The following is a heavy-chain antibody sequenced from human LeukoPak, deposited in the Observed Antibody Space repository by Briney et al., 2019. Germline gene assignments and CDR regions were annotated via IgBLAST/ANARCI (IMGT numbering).Heavy chain of an antibody. J-gene: IGHJ4*02. D-gene: IGHD1-26*01. CDR1: GVTFSSYA. V-gene: IGHV1-69*06. Sequence: ASVKVSCKASGVTFSSYAISWVRQAPGQGLEWMGGIIPIFGTANYAQKFQGRVTITADKSTSTAYMELSSLRSEDTAVYYCARDQSGSYYFDYWGQGTLVTVSS. CDR3: ARDQSGSYYFDY. CDR2: IIPIFGTA.